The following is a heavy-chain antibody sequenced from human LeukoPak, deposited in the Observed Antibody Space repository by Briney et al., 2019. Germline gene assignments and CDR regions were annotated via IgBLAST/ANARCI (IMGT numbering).Heavy chain of an antibody. CDR1: GGSISSYY. D-gene: IGHD4-23*01. CDR3: ARQLNSDIHGRNAFDI. CDR2: IYYSGST. J-gene: IGHJ3*02. Sequence: SETLSLTCTVSGGSISSYYWSWIRQPPGKGLEWIGYIYYSGSTNYNPSLKSRVTISVDTSKNQFSLKLSSVTAADTAVYYCARQLNSDIHGRNAFDIWGQGTMVTVSS. V-gene: IGHV4-59*08.